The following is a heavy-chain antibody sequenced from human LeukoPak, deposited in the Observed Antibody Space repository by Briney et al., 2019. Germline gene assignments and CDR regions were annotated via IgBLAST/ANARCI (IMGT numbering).Heavy chain of an antibody. CDR1: GFTFSSYA. D-gene: IGHD1-14*01. J-gene: IGHJ6*02. CDR2: ISGSGGST. Sequence: GGSLRLSCAASGFTFSSYAMSWVRQAPGKGLEWVSAISGSGGSTYYADSVKGRFTISRDNSKNTLYLQMNSLRAEDTAVYYCARDGWPGDYYYGMDVWGQGTTVTVPS. V-gene: IGHV3-23*01. CDR3: ARDGWPGDYYYGMDV.